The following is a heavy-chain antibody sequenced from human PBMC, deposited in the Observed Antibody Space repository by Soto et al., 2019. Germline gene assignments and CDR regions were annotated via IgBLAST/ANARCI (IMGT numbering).Heavy chain of an antibody. Sequence: QLQLQESGSGLVKPSQTLSLTCAVSGGSISSGGYSWSWIRQPPGKGLEWIGYIYHSGSTYYNPYLXRXGXIXXDRSKNQFSLKLSSGTAADTAVYYCAAGGGPPRYYWGQGTLVTVSS. D-gene: IGHD1-26*01. CDR2: IYHSGST. J-gene: IGHJ4*02. CDR3: AAGGGPPRYY. V-gene: IGHV4-30-2*01. CDR1: GGSISSGGYS.